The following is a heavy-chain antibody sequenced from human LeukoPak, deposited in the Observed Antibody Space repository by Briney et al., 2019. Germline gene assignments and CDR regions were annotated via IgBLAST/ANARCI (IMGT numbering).Heavy chain of an antibody. J-gene: IGHJ4*02. CDR3: ARDGVDFWSGYSIDY. V-gene: IGHV1-18*01. Sequence: ASVKVSCKASGYTFTSYGISWVRQAPGQGLEWMGWISAYNGNTNYAQKLQGRVTMTTDTSTSTAYMELRSLRSDDTAVYYCARDGVDFWSGYSIDYWGQRTLVTVSS. D-gene: IGHD3-3*01. CDR1: GYTFTSYG. CDR2: ISAYNGNT.